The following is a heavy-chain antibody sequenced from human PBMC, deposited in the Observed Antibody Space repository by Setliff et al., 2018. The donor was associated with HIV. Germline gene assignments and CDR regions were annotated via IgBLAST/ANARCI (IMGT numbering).Heavy chain of an antibody. CDR3: ARVPYRSAWFSGGHDAFDV. V-gene: IGHV1-18*01. J-gene: IGHJ3*01. D-gene: IGHD6-19*01. CDR2: ISGYNGNT. CDR1: GYTFSSYG. Sequence: ASVKVSCKASGYTFSSYGISWVRQAPGQGLEWMGWISGYNGNTKYVQKLQGRVTMTTDTSTRTVYMELRSLRHDDTAEYFCARVPYRSAWFSGGHDAFDVWGQGNPGHRLL.